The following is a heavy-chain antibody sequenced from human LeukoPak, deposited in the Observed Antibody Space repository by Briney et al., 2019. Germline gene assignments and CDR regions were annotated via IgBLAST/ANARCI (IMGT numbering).Heavy chain of an antibody. V-gene: IGHV3-9*01. CDR2: ISWNSGSI. D-gene: IGHD3-22*01. CDR3: ARAYYDSSGYDTLENYYYYYMDV. J-gene: IGHJ6*03. CDR1: GFTFDDYA. Sequence: PGGSLRLSCAASGFTFDDYAMHWVRQAPGKGLEWVSGISWNSGSIGYADSVKGRFTISRDNAKNSLYLQMNSLRAEDTALYYCARAYYDSSGYDTLENYYYYYMDVWGKGTTVTVSS.